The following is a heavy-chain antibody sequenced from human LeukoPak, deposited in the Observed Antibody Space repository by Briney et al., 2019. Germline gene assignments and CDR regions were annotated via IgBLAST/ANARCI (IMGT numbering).Heavy chain of an antibody. D-gene: IGHD4-17*01. J-gene: IGHJ5*02. CDR2: IYYSGST. CDR1: GGSISSYY. CDR3: ARDKGDYGDYYWFDP. Sequence: SPSETLSLTCTVSGGSISSYYWSWIRQPPGKGLEWIGYIYYSGSTNYNPSLKSRVTISVDTSKNQFSLKLRSVTAADTAVYYCARDKGDYGDYYWFDPWGQGTLVTVSS. V-gene: IGHV4-59*01.